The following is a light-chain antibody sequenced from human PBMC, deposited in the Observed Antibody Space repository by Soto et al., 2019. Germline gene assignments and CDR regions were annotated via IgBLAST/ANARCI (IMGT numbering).Light chain of an antibody. J-gene: IGKJ2*01. CDR1: QSVSSN. CDR3: QQYHNWPPFYT. Sequence: EIVMTQSPATLSVSPGERATLSCRASQSVSSNLAWYQQKPGQAPRLLIYGASTRATGIPARFSGSGSGTEFTLTISSLQSEDFAGYYCQQYHNWPPFYTFGQGTKLEIK. CDR2: GAS. V-gene: IGKV3-15*01.